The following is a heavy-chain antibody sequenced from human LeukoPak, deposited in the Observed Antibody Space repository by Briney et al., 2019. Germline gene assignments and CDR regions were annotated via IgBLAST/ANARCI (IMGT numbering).Heavy chain of an antibody. CDR1: GFTFSDYY. J-gene: IGHJ4*02. Sequence: PGGSLRLSCAASGFTFSDYYMSWIRQAPGKGLEWVSYMSSTAITINYADSVKGRFHISRDNVKNLLYLQMNSLRADDTAVYYCARGRDYAGIAAMYDHWGQGMLVTVSS. CDR3: ARGRDYAGIAAMYDH. D-gene: IGHD4-23*01. V-gene: IGHV3-11*01. CDR2: MSSTAITI.